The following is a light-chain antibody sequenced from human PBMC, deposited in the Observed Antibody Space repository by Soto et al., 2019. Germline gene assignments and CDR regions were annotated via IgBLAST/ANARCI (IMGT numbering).Light chain of an antibody. CDR2: DAS. J-gene: IGKJ1*01. CDR3: QQYGSSPRT. Sequence: IVSTQSPSTLSLSKGERATLSCRASQSVSSYLAWYQQKPGQAPRLLIYDASNRATGIPARFSGSGSGTDFTLTISSLEPEDFAVYYCQQYGSSPRTFGQGT. CDR1: QSVSSY. V-gene: IGKV3-11*01.